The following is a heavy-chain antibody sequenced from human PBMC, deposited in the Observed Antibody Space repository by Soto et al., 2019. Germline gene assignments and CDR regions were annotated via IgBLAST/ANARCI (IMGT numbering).Heavy chain of an antibody. Sequence: QVQLVQSGAEVKKPGSSVKVSCKASGGTFSSYTISWVRQAPGQGLEWMGRIIPILGIANYAQKFQGRVRIPADKSTSTAYMELSSLRSEDTAVYYCARLRSRRWYGNAFDIWGQGTMVTVSS. CDR2: IIPILGIA. CDR3: ARLRSRRWYGNAFDI. J-gene: IGHJ3*02. D-gene: IGHD6-13*01. CDR1: GGTFSSYT. V-gene: IGHV1-69*02.